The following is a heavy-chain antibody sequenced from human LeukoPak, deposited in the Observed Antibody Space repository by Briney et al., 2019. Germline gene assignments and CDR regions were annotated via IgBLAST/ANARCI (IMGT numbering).Heavy chain of an antibody. CDR1: GGSFSGYY. V-gene: IGHV4-34*01. Sequence: SETLSLTCAVYGGSFSGYYWSWIRQPPGTGLEWIGEINHSGSTNYNPSLKSRVTISVDTSKNQFSLKLSSVTAAETAVYYCAREAPSYDEAFDIWGQGTMVTVSS. J-gene: IGHJ3*02. CDR3: AREAPSYDEAFDI. D-gene: IGHD5-18*01. CDR2: INHSGST.